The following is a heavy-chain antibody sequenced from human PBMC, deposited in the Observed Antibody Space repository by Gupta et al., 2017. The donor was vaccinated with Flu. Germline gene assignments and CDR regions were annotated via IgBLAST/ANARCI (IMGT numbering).Heavy chain of an antibody. CDR2: INPHSGTT. D-gene: IGHD2-2*02. Sequence: QVQLVQSGAEVKKPGASVKVSCKASEYTFTAYYIHWVRQAPGQGLEWMGRINPHSGTTNYEQKCQGRVTVTMDTSISTAYMDLSRLRSEDTAVYYCAREKHCSTSSCYRWFDPWGQGALVTVS. CDR3: AREKHCSTSSCYRWFDP. V-gene: IGHV1-2*06. J-gene: IGHJ5*02. CDR1: EYTFTAYY.